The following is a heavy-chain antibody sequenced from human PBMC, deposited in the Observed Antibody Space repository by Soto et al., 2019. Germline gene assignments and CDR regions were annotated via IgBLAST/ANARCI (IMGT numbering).Heavy chain of an antibody. Sequence: EVQLVESGGGVVRPGGSLRLSCAASGFTFDDHGMTWVRQAPGKGLEWVSGITWNGATTGYADSVKGRFTISRDNAKNSLYLQMNSLRVEDTGLYYCARDGGVVVAVDAFDVWGQGTMVTVSS. J-gene: IGHJ3*01. CDR1: GFTFDDHG. CDR2: ITWNGATT. CDR3: ARDGGVVVAVDAFDV. D-gene: IGHD6-19*01. V-gene: IGHV3-20*04.